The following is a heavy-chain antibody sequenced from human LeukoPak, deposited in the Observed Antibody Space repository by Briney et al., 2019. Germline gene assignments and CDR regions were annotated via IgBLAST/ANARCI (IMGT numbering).Heavy chain of an antibody. J-gene: IGHJ3*01. CDR2: ISSSGGSV. CDR3: ARDYDSTGRAFDV. V-gene: IGHV3-48*02. D-gene: IGHD3-22*01. CDR1: GFIFGTYS. Sequence: GGSLRPSCTASGFIFGTYSMNWVRQVPGKGLEWVSYISSSGGSVKYADPVKGRLTTSRDNAKNSPYLQMNSLRDEDTAVYYCARDYDSTGRAFDVWGQGTMVTVSS.